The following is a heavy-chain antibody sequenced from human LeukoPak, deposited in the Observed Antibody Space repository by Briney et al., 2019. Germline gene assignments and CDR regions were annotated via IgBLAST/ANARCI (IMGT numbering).Heavy chain of an antibody. V-gene: IGHV3-21*01. D-gene: IGHD6-19*01. CDR2: ISGTSTYI. CDR1: GFTFSSYS. Sequence: GGSLSLSCGASGFTFSSYSINWVRQAPGQGLEWVSSISGTSTYIYYADSVRGRFTIYRDNAKNSLYLQMNSLRAEDTAVYYCARDREAGQGLDVSWGHGTLVTVSS. CDR3: ARDREAGQGLDVS. J-gene: IGHJ5*01.